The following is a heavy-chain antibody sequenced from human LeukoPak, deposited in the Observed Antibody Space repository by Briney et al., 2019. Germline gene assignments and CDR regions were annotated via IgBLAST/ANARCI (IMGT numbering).Heavy chain of an antibody. J-gene: IGHJ1*01. Sequence: PSETLSLTCTVSGGSISSYYWSWIRQPPGKGLEWIGYTYYSGSTNYNPSLKSRVTISVDTSKNQFSLKLSSVTAADTAVYYCARRGLGQRGTQYFQHWGQGTLVTVSS. V-gene: IGHV4-59*01. CDR3: ARRGLGQRGTQYFQH. CDR1: GGSISSYY. CDR2: TYYSGST. D-gene: IGHD3-10*01.